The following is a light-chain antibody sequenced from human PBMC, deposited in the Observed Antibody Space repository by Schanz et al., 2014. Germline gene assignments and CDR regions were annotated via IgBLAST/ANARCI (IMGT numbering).Light chain of an antibody. CDR2: EGS. CDR1: SSDVGSYNL. V-gene: IGLV2-23*01. J-gene: IGLJ3*02. CDR3: FSYAGRNTYV. Sequence: QSALTQPASVSGSPGQSITISCTGTSSDVGSYNLVSWYQQHPGKAPKLMIYEGSKRPSGVSNRISGSKSGNTASLTISGLQAEDEADYYCFSYAGRNTYVFGGGTKLTVL.